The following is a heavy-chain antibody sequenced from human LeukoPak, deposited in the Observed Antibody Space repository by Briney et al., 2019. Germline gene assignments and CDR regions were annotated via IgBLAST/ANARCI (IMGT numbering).Heavy chain of an antibody. CDR3: ASQGWNDGVGY. D-gene: IGHD1-1*01. Sequence: GASLQISSKGSGSIFTSYWIGCGRPLPGKVLEWMGIIYPGDSDTRYSPSFQGQVTISADKSISTAYLQWSSLKASDTAMYYCASQGWNDGVGYWGQGTLVTVSS. CDR2: IYPGDSDT. CDR1: GSIFTSYW. J-gene: IGHJ4*02. V-gene: IGHV5-51*01.